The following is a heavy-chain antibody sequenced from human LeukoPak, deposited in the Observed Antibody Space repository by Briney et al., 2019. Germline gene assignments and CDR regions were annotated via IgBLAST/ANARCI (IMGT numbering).Heavy chain of an antibody. CDR3: ARVGFKVSTPYYYYMDV. D-gene: IGHD2-8*01. CDR1: GGSISSSNW. Sequence: KPSETLSLTCAVSGGSISSSNWWSWVRQPPGKGLEWIGYIYYSGSTNYNPSLKSRVTISVDTSKNQSSLKLSSVTAADTAVYYCARVGFKVSTPYYYYMDVWGKGTTVTVSS. J-gene: IGHJ6*03. CDR2: IYYSGST. V-gene: IGHV4-4*02.